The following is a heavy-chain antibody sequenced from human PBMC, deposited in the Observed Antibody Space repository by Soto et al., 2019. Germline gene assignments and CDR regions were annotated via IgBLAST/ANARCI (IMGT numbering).Heavy chain of an antibody. CDR1: GGSISSYY. CDR3: ARAQGRGRIDY. Sequence: QVQLQESGPGLVKPSETLSLTCTVSGGSISSYYWSWIRQPPGKGLEWIGYIYYSGSTNYNPSLKSRVTLSVDTSKNQFSLKLSSVTAADTAVYYCARAQGRGRIDYWGQGTLVTVSS. CDR2: IYYSGST. J-gene: IGHJ4*02. V-gene: IGHV4-59*01.